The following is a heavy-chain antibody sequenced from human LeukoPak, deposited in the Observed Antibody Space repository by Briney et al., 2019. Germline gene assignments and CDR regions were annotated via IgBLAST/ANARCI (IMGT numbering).Heavy chain of an antibody. D-gene: IGHD3-22*01. CDR1: GYSFTSYW. J-gene: IGHJ5*02. V-gene: IGHV5-51*01. Sequence: GESLKISCKGSGYSFTSYWIGWVRQMPGKGLEWMGIIYPGDSDTRYSLSFQGQVTISADKSISTAYLQWSSLKASDTAMYYCARQGAYYYDSSGYYYWFDPWGQGTLVTVSS. CDR2: IYPGDSDT. CDR3: ARQGAYYYDSSGYYYWFDP.